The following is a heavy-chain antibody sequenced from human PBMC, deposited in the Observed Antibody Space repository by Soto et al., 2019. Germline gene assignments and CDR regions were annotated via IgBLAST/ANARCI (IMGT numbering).Heavy chain of an antibody. CDR1: GFTFSGSA. V-gene: IGHV3-73*01. D-gene: IGHD3-9*01. CDR2: IRSKANSYAT. CDR3: TRHVSDWLFPYYYYGMDV. Sequence: PGGSLRLSCAASGFTFSGSAMHWVRQASGKGLEWVGRIRSKANSYATAYAASVKGRFTISRDDSKNTAYLQMNSLKTEDTAVYYCTRHVSDWLFPYYYYGMDVWGQGTTVTVSS. J-gene: IGHJ6*02.